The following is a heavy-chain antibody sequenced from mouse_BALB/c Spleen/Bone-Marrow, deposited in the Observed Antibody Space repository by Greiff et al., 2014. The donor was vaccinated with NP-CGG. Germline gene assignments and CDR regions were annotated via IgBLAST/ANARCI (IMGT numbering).Heavy chain of an antibody. CDR3: ARSGEKYGALDY. CDR2: ISDGGIYT. V-gene: IGHV5-4*02. D-gene: IGHD1-1*02. J-gene: IGHJ4*01. Sequence: VQLKQTGGGLVKPGGSLKLSCTASGFTFSDYYMYWVRQTPEKRLEWVATISDGGIYTYYPDSVKGRFTISRDNAKNNLYLQMSSLKSEDTAMYYCARSGEKYGALDYSGQGTSVTVSS. CDR1: GFTFSDYY.